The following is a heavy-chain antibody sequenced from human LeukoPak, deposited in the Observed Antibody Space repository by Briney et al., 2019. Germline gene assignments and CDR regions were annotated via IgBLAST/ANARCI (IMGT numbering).Heavy chain of an antibody. D-gene: IGHD2-2*01. CDR3: AKPRARCSSSSCYFDY. CDR2: INSDGYTT. CDR1: GFTFDEYT. V-gene: IGHV3-43*01. J-gene: IGHJ4*02. Sequence: GGSLRLSCAASGFTFDEYTMHWVRQAPGKSLEWVSLINSDGYTTYYADSVKGRFTISRDNSRDSLYLQMNSLRTEDTAFYYGAKPRARCSSSSCYFDYWGQGTLVSVSS.